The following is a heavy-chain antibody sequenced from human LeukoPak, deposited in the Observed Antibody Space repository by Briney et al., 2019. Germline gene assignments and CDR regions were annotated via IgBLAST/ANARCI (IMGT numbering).Heavy chain of an antibody. CDR1: GGSISDYY. CDR3: ARVEDCGGDCAYYFDY. Sequence: SETLSLTCSVSGGSISDYYWNWIRQPPGKGLEWTAYIHYSGSTNYNPSLKSRVTISVDTSKNQFSLKLNSVTAADTAVYYCARVEDCGGDCAYYFDYWGQGTLVTVSS. D-gene: IGHD2-21*02. V-gene: IGHV4-59*08. CDR2: IHYSGST. J-gene: IGHJ4*02.